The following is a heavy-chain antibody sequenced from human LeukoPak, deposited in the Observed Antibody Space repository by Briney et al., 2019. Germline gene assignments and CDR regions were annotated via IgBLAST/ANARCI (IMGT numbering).Heavy chain of an antibody. Sequence: GGSLRLSCAASGFTFDDYAMHWVRQAPGKGLEWVSGISWNSGSIGYADSVKGRFTISRDNSKNTLYLQLNSLRAEDTAVYYCVKDQREAYGSGWSRDFDYWGQGTLVTVSS. CDR1: GFTFDDYA. J-gene: IGHJ4*02. CDR2: ISWNSGSI. D-gene: IGHD6-19*01. CDR3: VKDQREAYGSGWSRDFDY. V-gene: IGHV3-9*01.